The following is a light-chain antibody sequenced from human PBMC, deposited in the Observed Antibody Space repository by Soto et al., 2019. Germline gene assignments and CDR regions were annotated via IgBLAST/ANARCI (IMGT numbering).Light chain of an antibody. Sequence: QSALTQPASVSGSPGQSITITCTGTSSDVGGYKYVSWYQQHPGKAPKLLIYVVSNRPSGVSNRFSGSKSGNTASLTISGLQAEDEADYYCSSSTTPSTYVFGTGTKVTV. CDR1: SSDVGGYKY. J-gene: IGLJ1*01. CDR3: SSSTTPSTYV. V-gene: IGLV2-14*01. CDR2: VVS.